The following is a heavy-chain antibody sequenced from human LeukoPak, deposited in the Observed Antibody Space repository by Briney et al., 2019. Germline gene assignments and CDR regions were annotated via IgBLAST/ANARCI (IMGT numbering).Heavy chain of an antibody. V-gene: IGHV4-59*01. CDR2: IYYSGST. CDR1: GGSISSYY. J-gene: IGHJ4*02. Sequence: SETLSLTCTVSGGSISSYYWSWIRQPPGKGLEWIGYIYYSGSTNYNPSLKSRVTISVDTSKNQFSLKLSSVTAADTAVYYCARALTGSRSYYYFDYWGQGTLVTVSS. D-gene: IGHD1-26*01. CDR3: ARALTGSRSYYYFDY.